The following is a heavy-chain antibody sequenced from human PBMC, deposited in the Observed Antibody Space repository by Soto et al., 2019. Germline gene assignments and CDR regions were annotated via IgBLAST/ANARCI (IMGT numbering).Heavy chain of an antibody. J-gene: IGHJ6*02. Sequence: EQSGAEVKRPGSSVKVSCEASGGTFSNYAISWVRQAPGQGLEWMGGILPLSGTGNYPQKFQGRVTITADESSSTIYLELRSLRSEVAAVYYCVRDAWGVTVADTDDYYYGMDVWGQGTTVIVSS. CDR2: ILPLSGTG. CDR3: VRDAWGVTVADTDDYYYGMDV. D-gene: IGHD4-17*01. V-gene: IGHV1-69*01. CDR1: GGTFSNYA.